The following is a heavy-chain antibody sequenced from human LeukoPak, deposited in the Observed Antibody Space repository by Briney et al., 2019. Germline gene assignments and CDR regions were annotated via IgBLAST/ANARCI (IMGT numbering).Heavy chain of an antibody. J-gene: IGHJ4*02. Sequence: GESLKISCKGSGYSFTSYWIGWVRQMPGKGLEGMGIIYPGDSDTRYSPSFQGQVTISADKSISTAYLQWSSLKASDTAMYYCARSIAATAPGVDFWGQGTLVTVSS. CDR3: ARSIAATAPGVDF. V-gene: IGHV5-51*01. CDR2: IYPGDSDT. D-gene: IGHD6-13*01. CDR1: GYSFTSYW.